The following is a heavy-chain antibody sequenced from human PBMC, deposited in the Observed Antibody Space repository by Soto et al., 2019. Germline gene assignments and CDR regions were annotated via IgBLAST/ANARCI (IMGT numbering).Heavy chain of an antibody. V-gene: IGHV3-48*03. CDR2: ISSSGITI. J-gene: IGHJ4*02. CDR3: ARVSVTTRFDY. CDR1: GFTFSSYE. D-gene: IGHD4-17*01. Sequence: EVQLVESGGGLVQPGGSLRLSCAASGFTFSSYEMNWFRQAPGKGLEWVSYISSSGITIYYADSVKGRFTISRDNAKNSLYLQMNSLRAEDTAVYYCARVSVTTRFDYWGQGTLVTVSS.